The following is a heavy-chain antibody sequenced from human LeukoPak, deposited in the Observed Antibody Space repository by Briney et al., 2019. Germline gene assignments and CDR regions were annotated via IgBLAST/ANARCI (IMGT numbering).Heavy chain of an antibody. V-gene: IGHV3-23*01. D-gene: IGHD3-22*01. Sequence: QPGGSLRLSCAASGFTFSTYSMNWVRQAPGKGLEWVSAISGSGGSTYYADSVKGRFTISRDNAKNSLYLQMNSLRAEDTALYYCAKDQNYYDSSGYYNYWGQGTLVTVSS. CDR3: AKDQNYYDSSGYYNY. CDR1: GFTFSTYS. J-gene: IGHJ4*02. CDR2: ISGSGGST.